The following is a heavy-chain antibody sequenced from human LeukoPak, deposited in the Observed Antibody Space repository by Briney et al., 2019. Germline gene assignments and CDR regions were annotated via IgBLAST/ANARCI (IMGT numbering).Heavy chain of an antibody. CDR3: AREVGGGATNYFDY. Sequence: PGGSLRLSCAASGFTFSSYEMNWVRQAPGKGLEWVSVIYSADSAYYADSVRGRFTISRDNFKNTLYLQMNSLRADDTAVYYCAREVGGGATNYFDYWGQGTLVTVPS. J-gene: IGHJ4*02. CDR1: GFTFSSYE. V-gene: IGHV3-53*01. CDR2: IYSADSA. D-gene: IGHD1-26*01.